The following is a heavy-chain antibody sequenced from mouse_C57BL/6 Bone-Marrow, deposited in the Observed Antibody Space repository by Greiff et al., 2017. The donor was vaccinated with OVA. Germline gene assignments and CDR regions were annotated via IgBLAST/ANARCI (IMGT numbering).Heavy chain of an antibody. CDR2: IWTGGGT. CDR3: ARGTTVVATGWYFDV. CDR1: GFSLTSYA. V-gene: IGHV2-9-1*01. D-gene: IGHD1-1*01. Sequence: VKLMESGPGLVAPSQSLSITCTVSGFSLTSYAISWVRQPPGKGLEWLGVIWTGGGTNYNSALKSRLSISKDNSKSQVFLKMNSLQTDDTARYYCARGTTVVATGWYFDVWGTGTTVTVSS. J-gene: IGHJ1*03.